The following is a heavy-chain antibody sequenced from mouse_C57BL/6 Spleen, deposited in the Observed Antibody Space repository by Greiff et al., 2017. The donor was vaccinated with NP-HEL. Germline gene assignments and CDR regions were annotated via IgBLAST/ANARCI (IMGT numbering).Heavy chain of an antibody. J-gene: IGHJ4*01. Sequence: VKLQQPGAELVKPGASVKLSCKASGYTFTSYWMHWVKQRPGRGLEWIGRIDPNSGGTKYNEKFKSKATLTVDKPSSTAYMQLSSLTSEDSAVYYCARDDYDGGWYAMDYWGQGTSVTVSS. CDR2: IDPNSGGT. CDR1: GYTFTSYW. V-gene: IGHV1-72*01. D-gene: IGHD2-4*01. CDR3: ARDDYDGGWYAMDY.